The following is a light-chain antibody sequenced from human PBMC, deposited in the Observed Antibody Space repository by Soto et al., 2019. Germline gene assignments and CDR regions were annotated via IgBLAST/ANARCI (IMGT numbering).Light chain of an antibody. CDR2: AAS. CDR3: QQSYSTLWT. CDR1: QGISSW. Sequence: DIQMTQSPSSVSASVGDRVTITCRASQGISSWLDWYQQKPGKAPKLLIYAASSLQSGVPSRFSGSGSGTDFTLTISSLQPEDFAIYYCQQSYSTLWTVGQGTKVDIK. J-gene: IGKJ1*01. V-gene: IGKV1-12*02.